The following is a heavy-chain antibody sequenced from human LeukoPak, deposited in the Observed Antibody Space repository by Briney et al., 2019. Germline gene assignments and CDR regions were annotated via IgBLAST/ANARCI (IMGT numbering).Heavy chain of an antibody. Sequence: GGSLRLSCAASGFTFSSYAMSWVRQAPGKGLEWVANIKQDGSEKYYVDSVKGRFTISRDNAKNSLYLQMNSLRAEDTAVYYCARERWDIAVAGTGYYYYYGMDDWGQGTTVTVSS. D-gene: IGHD6-19*01. V-gene: IGHV3-7*03. CDR3: ARERWDIAVAGTGYYYYYGMDD. J-gene: IGHJ6*02. CDR1: GFTFSSYA. CDR2: IKQDGSEK.